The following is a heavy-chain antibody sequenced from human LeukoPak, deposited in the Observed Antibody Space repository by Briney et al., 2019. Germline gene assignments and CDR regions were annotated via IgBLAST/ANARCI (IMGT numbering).Heavy chain of an antibody. CDR3: ARRAYTYGRSGPFDF. Sequence: GESLKIACKASGYSFTTYWIGWVRQMPGKGLEWMGIIYPGDSDTRYSPSFQGQVTISADKSISTAYLQWSSLKASDTAMYYCARRAYTYGRSGPFDFWGQGTLVTVS. D-gene: IGHD5-18*01. CDR2: IYPGDSDT. V-gene: IGHV5-51*01. J-gene: IGHJ4*02. CDR1: GYSFTTYW.